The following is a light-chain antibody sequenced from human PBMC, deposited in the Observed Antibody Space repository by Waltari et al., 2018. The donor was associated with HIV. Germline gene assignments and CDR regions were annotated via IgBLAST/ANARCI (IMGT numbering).Light chain of an antibody. CDR1: QDIMNY. CDR2: GAS. V-gene: IGKV1-33*01. J-gene: IGKJ2*01. CDR3: QQYDNLPYT. Sequence: DIQMTQSPSSLSVSVGDRATITCQASQDIMNYLNWYQQKPGKAPKLLLYGASNLQTGVPSRFSGSGSGTDFTFTISSLQPEDIATYYCQQYDNLPYTFGQGTKLEIK.